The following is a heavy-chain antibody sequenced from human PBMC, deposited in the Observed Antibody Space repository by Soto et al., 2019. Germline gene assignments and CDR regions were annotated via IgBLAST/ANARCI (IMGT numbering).Heavy chain of an antibody. CDR3: VRDSGSNSLDF. V-gene: IGHV1-46*01. CDR1: GYTFANYF. CDR2: INPSGTST. J-gene: IGHJ4*02. Sequence: ASLKVSCKAAGYTFANYFMHWVRQAPGQGLEWVGIINPSGTSTTYAQKFQGRVTVTRDTSTTTLYMELSSLKSDDTAVYYCVRDSGSNSLDFWGQGTLVTVSS. D-gene: IGHD2-2*01.